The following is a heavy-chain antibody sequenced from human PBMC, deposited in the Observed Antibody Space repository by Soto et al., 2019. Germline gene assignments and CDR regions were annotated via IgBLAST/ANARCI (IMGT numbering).Heavy chain of an antibody. V-gene: IGHV4-39*01. CDR1: GGSISSSSYY. CDR3: KSAAAISYYYYYGMDV. CDR2: IYYSGST. D-gene: IGHD2-2*01. Sequence: PSETLSLTCTVSGGSISSSSYYWGWIRQPPGKGLEWIGSIYYSGSTYYNPSLKSRVTISVDTSKNQFSLKLSSVTAADTAVYYCKSAAAISYYYYYGMDVWGQGTTVTVSS. J-gene: IGHJ6*02.